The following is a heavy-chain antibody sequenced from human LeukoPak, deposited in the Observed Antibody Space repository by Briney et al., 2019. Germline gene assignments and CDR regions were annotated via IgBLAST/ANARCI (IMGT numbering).Heavy chain of an antibody. CDR3: ASSHDSSGND. CDR1: GISFSSYW. Sequence: PGGSLRLSCVASGISFSSYWMAWVRQAPGKGLEWVANIKYEGTHKFYADSVKGRFTISRDNAKNSLFLEMNSLRADDTAVYFCASSHDSSGNDWGQGTLVTVSS. V-gene: IGHV3-7*01. J-gene: IGHJ4*02. D-gene: IGHD3-22*01. CDR2: IKYEGTHK.